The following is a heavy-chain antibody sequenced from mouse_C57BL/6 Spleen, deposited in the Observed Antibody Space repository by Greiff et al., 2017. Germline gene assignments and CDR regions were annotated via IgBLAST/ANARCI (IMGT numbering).Heavy chain of an antibody. D-gene: IGHD3-2*02. V-gene: IGHV5-4*01. Sequence: EVQRVESGGGLVKPGGSLKLSCAASGFTFSSYAMSWVRQTPEKRLEWVATISDGGSYTYYPDNVQGRFTISRDNAKNNLYLQLSHLKSEDTAMYYCAREAAQATSMDYWGQGTSVTVSS. J-gene: IGHJ4*01. CDR1: GFTFSSYA. CDR3: AREAAQATSMDY. CDR2: ISDGGSYT.